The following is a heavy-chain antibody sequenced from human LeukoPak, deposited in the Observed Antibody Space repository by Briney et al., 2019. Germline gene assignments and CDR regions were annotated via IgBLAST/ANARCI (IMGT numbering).Heavy chain of an antibody. CDR3: AKDASGSYYDEAFDI. Sequence: PGGSLRLSCAASGFTFDDYAMHWVRQAPGKGLEWVSGISWNSGSIGYADSVKGRFTISRDNAKNSLYLQMNSLRAEDMALYYCAKDASGSYYDEAFDIWGQGTMVTVSS. J-gene: IGHJ3*02. CDR1: GFTFDDYA. D-gene: IGHD1-26*01. V-gene: IGHV3-9*03. CDR2: ISWNSGSI.